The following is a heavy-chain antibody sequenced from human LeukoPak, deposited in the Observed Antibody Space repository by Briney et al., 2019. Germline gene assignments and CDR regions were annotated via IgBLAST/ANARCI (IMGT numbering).Heavy chain of an antibody. D-gene: IGHD3-16*01. CDR2: IIPILGIA. Sequence: GASVKVSCKASGGTFSSYTISWVRQAPGQGLEWMGRIIPILGIANYAQKFQGRVTITADKSTSTAYMELSSLRSEDTAVYYCARDWGVGLRYYYYYMDVWGKGTTVTVSS. CDR3: ARDWGVGLRYYYYYMDV. V-gene: IGHV1-69*04. J-gene: IGHJ6*03. CDR1: GGTFSSYT.